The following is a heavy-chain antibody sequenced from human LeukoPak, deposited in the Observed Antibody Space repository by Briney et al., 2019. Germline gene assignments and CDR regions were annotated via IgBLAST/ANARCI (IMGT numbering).Heavy chain of an antibody. J-gene: IGHJ4*02. CDR3: ARGLGYSSGWSEY. CDR1: GYIFTDYY. CDR2: INPTGGDT. Sequence: ASVKVSCKASGYIFTDYYIHWVRQAPGQGLEWMGIINPTGGDTVYSQKFQGRLTMTRDTSTNTVYMELSSLKSEDTAMFYCARGLGYSSGWSEYWGQGTLDAVSS. V-gene: IGHV1-46*01. D-gene: IGHD6-19*01.